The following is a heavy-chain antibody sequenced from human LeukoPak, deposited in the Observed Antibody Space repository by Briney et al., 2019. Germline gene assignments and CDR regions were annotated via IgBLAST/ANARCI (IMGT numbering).Heavy chain of an antibody. CDR2: MNPNSGNT. CDR3: ARGDYVWGSYRAPHDY. D-gene: IGHD3-16*02. J-gene: IGHJ4*02. CDR1: GYTFTSYD. V-gene: IGHV1-8*03. Sequence: ASVKVSCKASGYTFTSYDINWVRQATGQGLEWMGWMNPNSGNTGYAQKFQGRVTITRNTSISTAYMELSSLRSEDTAVYYCARGDYVWGSYRAPHDYWGQGTLVTASS.